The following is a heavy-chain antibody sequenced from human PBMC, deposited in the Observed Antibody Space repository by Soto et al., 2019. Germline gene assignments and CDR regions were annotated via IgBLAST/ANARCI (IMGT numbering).Heavy chain of an antibody. CDR2: MTSDMKTI. V-gene: IGHV3-48*02. J-gene: IGHJ4*02. D-gene: IGHD6-19*01. CDR1: GFTFSVYS. Sequence: EVQLVESGGSMVQPGGSLRLSGAASGFTFSVYSMNWIRQAPGEGLQWVSYMTSDMKTIHYADSVKGRFTISRDNAKNLVYLQMTSLRDEDTAVYYCARSVEGHFDYWGQGALVTVSS. CDR3: ARSVEGHFDY.